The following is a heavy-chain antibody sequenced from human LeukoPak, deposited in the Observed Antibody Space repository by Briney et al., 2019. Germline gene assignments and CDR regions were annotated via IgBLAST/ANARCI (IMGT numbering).Heavy chain of an antibody. CDR1: GFTFNTYA. CDR2: ISYDGGNK. CDR3: ARDHKPRNYCSGGTCHSYYNAMDV. J-gene: IGHJ6*04. Sequence: GGSLRLSCAASGFTFNTYAMHWVRQAPGKGLEWVAAISYDGGNKYYADSVKGRFTISRDNSKNTLYLQMNSLRAEDTAVYYCARDHKPRNYCSGGTCHSYYNAMDVWGKGTTVTVSS. D-gene: IGHD2-15*01. V-gene: IGHV3-30*04.